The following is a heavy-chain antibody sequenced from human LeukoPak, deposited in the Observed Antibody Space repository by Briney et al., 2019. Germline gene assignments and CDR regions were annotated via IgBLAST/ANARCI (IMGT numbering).Heavy chain of an antibody. CDR2: IYYSGST. Sequence: PSETLSLTCTVSGGSISSYYWSWIRQPPGKGLEWIGYIYYSGSTNYNPSLKSRVTISVDTSKNQFSLKLSSVTAADTAVYYCARVTPAGGNLLANYYYYYMDVWGKGTTVTVSS. V-gene: IGHV4-59*01. CDR1: GGSISSYY. J-gene: IGHJ6*03. CDR3: ARVTPAGGNLLANYYYYYMDV. D-gene: IGHD4-23*01.